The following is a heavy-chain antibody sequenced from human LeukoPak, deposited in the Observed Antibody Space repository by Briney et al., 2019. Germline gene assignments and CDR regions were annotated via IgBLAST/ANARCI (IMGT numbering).Heavy chain of an antibody. Sequence: GASVKVSCKASGYTFTGYYMHWVRQPPRQGLEWMGWINPNSGGTNYAQKFQGRVTMTSDTSISTAYMELSRLRSDDTAVYYCARPVTPGEVFDYWGQGTLVTVSS. V-gene: IGHV1-2*02. CDR1: GYTFTGYY. CDR3: ARPVTPGEVFDY. J-gene: IGHJ4*02. CDR2: INPNSGGT. D-gene: IGHD4-17*01.